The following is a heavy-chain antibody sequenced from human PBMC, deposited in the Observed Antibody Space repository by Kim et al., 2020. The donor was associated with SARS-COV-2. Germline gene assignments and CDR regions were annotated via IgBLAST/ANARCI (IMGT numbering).Heavy chain of an antibody. CDR3: GISDRVDGYDYDYYYGMDV. D-gene: IGHD5-12*01. V-gene: IGHV1-69*13. CDR1: GGTFSSYA. CDR2: IIPIFGTA. J-gene: IGHJ6*02. Sequence: SVKVSCKASGGTFSSYAISWVRQAPGQGLEWMGGIIPIFGTANYAQKFQGRVTITADESTSTAYMELSSLRSEDTAVYYCGISDRVDGYDYDYYYGMDVWGQGTTVTVSS.